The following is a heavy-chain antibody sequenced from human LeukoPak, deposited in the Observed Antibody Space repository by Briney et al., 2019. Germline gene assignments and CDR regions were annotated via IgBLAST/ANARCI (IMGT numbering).Heavy chain of an antibody. Sequence: AASVKVSCKASGYTFTSYGISWVRQVPGQGLEWMGWISAYNGNTNYAQKLQGRVTMTTDTSTSTAYMELRSLRSDDTAVYYCARFQGIAARSYFDYWGQGTLVTVSS. CDR2: ISAYNGNT. D-gene: IGHD6-13*01. CDR3: ARFQGIAARSYFDY. J-gene: IGHJ4*02. CDR1: GYTFTSYG. V-gene: IGHV1-18*01.